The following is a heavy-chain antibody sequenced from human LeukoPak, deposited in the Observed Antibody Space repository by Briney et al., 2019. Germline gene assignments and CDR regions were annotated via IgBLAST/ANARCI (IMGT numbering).Heavy chain of an antibody. J-gene: IGHJ4*02. CDR1: GFTFSSYW. Sequence: GGSLRPSCAASGFTFSSYWMSWVRQAPGKGLEWVANIKQDGSEKYYVDSVKGRFTISRDNAKNSLYLQMNSLRAEDTAVYYCARDTYYYDSSGYTYFDYWGQGTLVTVSS. D-gene: IGHD3-22*01. V-gene: IGHV3-7*01. CDR3: ARDTYYYDSSGYTYFDY. CDR2: IKQDGSEK.